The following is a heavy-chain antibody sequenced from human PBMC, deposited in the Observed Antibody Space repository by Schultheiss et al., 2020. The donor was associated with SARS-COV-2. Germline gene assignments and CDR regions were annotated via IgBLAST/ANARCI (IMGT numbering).Heavy chain of an antibody. CDR2: MHPHSGGT. CDR1: GYTFTGYY. J-gene: IGHJ6*02. Sequence: ASVKVSCKASGYTFTGYYMHWVRQAPGQGLEWMGWMHPHSGGTNYAQKFQGWVTMTRDTSISTAYMELSRLRSDDTAVYYCAELITIFGVAPGGMDVWGQGTTVTVSS. D-gene: IGHD3-3*01. CDR3: AELITIFGVAPGGMDV. V-gene: IGHV1-2*04.